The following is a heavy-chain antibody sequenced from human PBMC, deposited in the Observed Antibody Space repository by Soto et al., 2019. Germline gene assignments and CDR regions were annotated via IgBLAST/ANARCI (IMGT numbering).Heavy chain of an antibody. CDR1: GYTFTHYA. J-gene: IGHJ4*02. CDR2: INAGSGNT. CDR3: ARGLAEDGD. V-gene: IGHV1-3*01. D-gene: IGHD6-13*01. Sequence: QVQLVQSGAEVKKPGASVKVSCTASGYTFTHYAIHWVRHAPGQRLEWMGFINAGSGNTKYSQTFQGRLTFTKDTSASTAYMDLSSLRSEDTAIYYCARGLAEDGDWGQGPLVTVSS.